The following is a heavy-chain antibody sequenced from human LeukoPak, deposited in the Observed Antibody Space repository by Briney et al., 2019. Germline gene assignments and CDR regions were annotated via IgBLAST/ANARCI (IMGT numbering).Heavy chain of an antibody. CDR2: ISSSSSTI. CDR1: GFTFSSYA. V-gene: IGHV3-48*01. CDR3: ARDAELVTYDY. J-gene: IGHJ4*02. D-gene: IGHD1-7*01. Sequence: PGRSLRLSCAASGFTFSSYAMHWVCQAPGKGLEWVSYISSSSSTIYYADSVKGRFTISRDNAKNSLYLQMNSLRAEDTAVYYCARDAELVTYDYWGQGTLVTVSS.